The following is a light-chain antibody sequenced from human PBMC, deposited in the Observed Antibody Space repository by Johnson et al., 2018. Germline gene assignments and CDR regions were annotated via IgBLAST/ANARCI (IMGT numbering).Light chain of an antibody. CDR3: GTWDSSLSAGNV. J-gene: IGLJ1*01. CDR1: SSNIGNNY. Sequence: QSVLTQPPSVSAAPGQKVTISCSGSSSNIGNNYVSWYQQLPGTAPKLLIYENNKRPSGIPDRLSGSKSGTSATLGITGLQTGEEAEYYCGTWDSSLSAGNVFGTGTKVTVL. CDR2: ENN. V-gene: IGLV1-51*02.